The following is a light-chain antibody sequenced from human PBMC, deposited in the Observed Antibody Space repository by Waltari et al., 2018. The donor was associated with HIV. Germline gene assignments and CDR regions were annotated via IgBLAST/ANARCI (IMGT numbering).Light chain of an antibody. CDR1: SCSAATAFS. J-gene: IGLJ3*02. Sequence: QTVVTQEPSISVHHGGPITLPIAFTSCSAATAFSPFWYQQTPGQAPRTLIYNTNSRSSGVPDRFSGSIVGKKAALTLTGAQADDESYYYCGLYSGSGRVFGGGTRLTVL. V-gene: IGLV8-61*01. CDR3: GLYSGSGRV. CDR2: NTN.